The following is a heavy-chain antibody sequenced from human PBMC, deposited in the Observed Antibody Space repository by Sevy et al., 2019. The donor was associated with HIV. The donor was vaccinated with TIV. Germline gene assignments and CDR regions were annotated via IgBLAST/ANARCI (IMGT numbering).Heavy chain of an antibody. CDR1: GGSITSKSYY. J-gene: IGHJ1*01. CDR2: IPYSGNA. V-gene: IGHV4-39*01. CDR3: ARRAAAAGRGNEYFQL. Sequence: SETLSLTCAVSGGSITSKSYYWVWIRQPPGKGLEWIGSIPYSGNAYYNPSLQSRVTMSIATSKNKFSLKLSSLTATDTAVYYCARRAAAAGRGNEYFQLWGQSTLVTVSS. D-gene: IGHD6-13*01.